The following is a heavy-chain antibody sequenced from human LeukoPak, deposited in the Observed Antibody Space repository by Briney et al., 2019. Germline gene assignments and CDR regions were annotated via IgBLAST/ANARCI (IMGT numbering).Heavy chain of an antibody. CDR2: IWYDGSNK. D-gene: IGHD5-24*01. V-gene: IGHV3-33*01. Sequence: GGSLRLSCAASGFTFSSYGMHWVRQAPGKGLEWVAVIWYDGSNKYYADSVKGRFTVSRDNSKNTLYLQMNSLRAEDTAVYYCARNGATIPHGYYYYYMDVWGKGTTVTVSS. CDR1: GFTFSSYG. J-gene: IGHJ6*03. CDR3: ARNGATIPHGYYYYYMDV.